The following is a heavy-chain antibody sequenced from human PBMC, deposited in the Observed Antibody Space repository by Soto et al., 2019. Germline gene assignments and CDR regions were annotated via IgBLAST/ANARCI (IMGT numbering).Heavy chain of an antibody. Sequence: SVKVSCKASGGTFSSYAISWVRQAPGQGLEWMGGIIPIFGTANYAQKFQGRVTITADESTSTAYMELSSLRSEDTAVYYCARENSSSPAPSDYWGQGTLVTVSS. CDR2: IIPIFGTA. CDR3: ARENSSSPAPSDY. CDR1: GGTFSSYA. V-gene: IGHV1-69*13. D-gene: IGHD6-6*01. J-gene: IGHJ4*02.